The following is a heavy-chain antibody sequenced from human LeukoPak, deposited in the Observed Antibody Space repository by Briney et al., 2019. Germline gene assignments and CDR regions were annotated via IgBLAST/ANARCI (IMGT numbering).Heavy chain of an antibody. Sequence: GGSLRLSCAASGFSFDDYSMHWVRQPPGKGLEWVPLVSWDGGSVYYADSVRGRFTISRDNRKDSLFLQMKSLKSDDSGLYFCARDRGGNSAGFDSWGQGTLVTVSS. D-gene: IGHD5-12*01. CDR2: VSWDGGSV. CDR1: GFSFDDYS. J-gene: IGHJ4*02. CDR3: ARDRGGNSAGFDS. V-gene: IGHV3-43*01.